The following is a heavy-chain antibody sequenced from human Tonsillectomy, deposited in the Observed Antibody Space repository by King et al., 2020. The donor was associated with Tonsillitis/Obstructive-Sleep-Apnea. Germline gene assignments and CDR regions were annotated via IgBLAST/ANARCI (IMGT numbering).Heavy chain of an antibody. CDR3: ARGRGFSSSSDAFDV. CDR1: GFTFSSCG. D-gene: IGHD6-6*01. CDR2: IRTSSSYI. Sequence: VQLVESGGGLVKPGESLRLSCAASGFTFSSCGRNWVRQAPGKGREWVSSIRTSSSYIYYADSVQGRFTISRDNAKNSLYLQMNSLTDEDTAIYFCARGRGFSSSSDAFDVWGQGTVVTVSS. V-gene: IGHV3-21*01. J-gene: IGHJ3*01.